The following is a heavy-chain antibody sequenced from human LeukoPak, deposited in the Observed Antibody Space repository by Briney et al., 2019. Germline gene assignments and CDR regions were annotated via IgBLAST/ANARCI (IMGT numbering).Heavy chain of an antibody. CDR3: ASLSYYYDSSGYYPVY. V-gene: IGHV4-39*01. Sequence: SETLSLTCTVSGDSISRSTYYWGWIRQPPGKGLEWIGSIYYSGSTYYNPSLKSRVTISVDTSKNQFSLKLSSVTAADTAVYYCASLSYYYDSSGYYPVYWGQGTLVTVSS. D-gene: IGHD3-22*01. CDR1: GDSISRSTYY. J-gene: IGHJ4*02. CDR2: IYYSGST.